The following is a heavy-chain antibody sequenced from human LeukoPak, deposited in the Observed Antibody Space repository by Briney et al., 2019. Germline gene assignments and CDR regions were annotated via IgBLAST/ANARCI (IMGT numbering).Heavy chain of an antibody. V-gene: IGHV4-39*07. Sequence: SETLSLTCTVSGGSISSGGYYWSWIRQPPGKGLEWIGEINHSGSTNYNPSLKSRVTISVDTSKNQFSLKLSSVTAADTAVYYCARVPSIAAAGNWFDPWGQGTLVTVSS. J-gene: IGHJ5*02. CDR1: GGSISSGGYY. CDR3: ARVPSIAAAGNWFDP. D-gene: IGHD6-13*01. CDR2: INHSGST.